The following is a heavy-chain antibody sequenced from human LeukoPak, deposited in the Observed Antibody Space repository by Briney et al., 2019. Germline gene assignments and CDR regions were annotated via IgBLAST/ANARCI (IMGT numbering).Heavy chain of an antibody. CDR2: ISWNSDNI. V-gene: IGHV3-9*01. J-gene: IGHJ4*02. D-gene: IGHD2-15*01. Sequence: PGRSLRLSCAASGFTFDDYAMHWVRQAPGKGLEWVSSISWNSDNIGYTDSVKGRFTISRDNAKNSLYLQMNSLRTEDTALYYCAKVGCSGGSCYSPPGYRDYAYFDYWGQGTLVTVSS. CDR3: AKVGCSGGSCYSPPGYRDYAYFDY. CDR1: GFTFDDYA.